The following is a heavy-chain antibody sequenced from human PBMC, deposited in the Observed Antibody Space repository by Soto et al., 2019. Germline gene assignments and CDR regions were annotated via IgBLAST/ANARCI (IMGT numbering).Heavy chain of an antibody. CDR3: ARDMTRTVVPYFDF. Sequence: QVQLLQAGAEVKKPGSSVKVSCKASGGTFSNYVVNWVRQAPGQGLEWMGRIIPISGAANYAQKFQGRVTITADKSTSTSDMDLSSLRSADTAGYYCARDMTRTVVPYFDFCGQGTLVTVSS. CDR2: IIPISGAA. J-gene: IGHJ4*02. CDR1: GGTFSNYV. D-gene: IGHD1-7*01. V-gene: IGHV1-69*06.